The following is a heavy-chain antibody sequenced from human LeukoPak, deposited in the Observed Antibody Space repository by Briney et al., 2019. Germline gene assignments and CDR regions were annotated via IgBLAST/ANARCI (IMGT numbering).Heavy chain of an antibody. CDR1: GFTFSSYS. V-gene: IGHV3-48*01. J-gene: IGHJ4*02. CDR3: ARDGDYDFWSGYYSSFDY. D-gene: IGHD3-3*01. CDR2: ISSSSSTI. Sequence: GGSLRLSCAASGFTFSSYSMNWVRQAPGKGLEWVSYISSSSSTIYYADSVKGRFTISRDNAKNSLYLQMNSLRAEDTAVYYCARDGDYDFWSGYYSSFDYWGQGTLVTVSS.